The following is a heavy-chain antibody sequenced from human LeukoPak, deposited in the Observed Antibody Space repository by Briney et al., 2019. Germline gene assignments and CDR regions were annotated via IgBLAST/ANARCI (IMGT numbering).Heavy chain of an antibody. V-gene: IGHV5-51*01. CDR3: ARRGYYGSGSYYNELWFDP. D-gene: IGHD3-10*01. Sequence: PGESLKISCKGSGYRFTSYWIGWVRQMPGKGLEWMGIIYPGDSDTRYSPSFQGQVTISADKSISTAYLQWSSLKASDTAMYYCARRGYYGSGSYYNELWFDPWGQGTLVTVSS. CDR2: IYPGDSDT. CDR1: GYRFTSYW. J-gene: IGHJ5*02.